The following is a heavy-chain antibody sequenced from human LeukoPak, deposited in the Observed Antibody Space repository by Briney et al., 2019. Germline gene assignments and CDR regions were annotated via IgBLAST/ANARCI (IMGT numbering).Heavy chain of an antibody. CDR2: IYTSGST. Sequence: SETLSLTCTVSGGSISSYYWSWIWQPAGKGLEWIGRIYTSGSTNYNPSLKSRVTMSVDTSKNQFSLKLSSVTAADTAVYYCARVTPYGDYYFDYWGQGTLVTVSS. CDR3: ARVTPYGDYYFDY. CDR1: GGSISSYY. D-gene: IGHD4-17*01. V-gene: IGHV4-4*07. J-gene: IGHJ4*02.